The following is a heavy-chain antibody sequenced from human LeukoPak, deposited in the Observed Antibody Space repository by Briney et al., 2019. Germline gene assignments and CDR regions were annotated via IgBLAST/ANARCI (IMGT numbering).Heavy chain of an antibody. CDR2: ISGSGTST. CDR1: GFTFSSYA. V-gene: IGHV3-23*01. D-gene: IGHD1-26*01. Sequence: GGSLRLSCAASGFTFSSYAMTRVRQAPGKGLEWVSAISGSGTSTYYADSVKGRFTISRDNSKNTLYLQMNSLRAEDTAVYYCAKRDSGSHYVDYWGQGTLVTVSS. CDR3: AKRDSGSHYVDY. J-gene: IGHJ4*02.